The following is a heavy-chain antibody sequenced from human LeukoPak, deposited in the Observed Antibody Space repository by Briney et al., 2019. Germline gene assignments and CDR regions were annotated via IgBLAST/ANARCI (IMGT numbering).Heavy chain of an antibody. CDR1: GYTFTSYG. CDR3: ASWRDGSSWYPLGAFDI. Sequence: ASVKVSCKASGYTFTSYGISWVRQAPGQGLEWMGWISAYNGNTNYAQKLQGRVTMTTDTSTSTVYMELRSLRSDDTAVYYCASWRDGSSWYPLGAFDIWGQGTMVTVSS. J-gene: IGHJ3*02. V-gene: IGHV1-18*01. D-gene: IGHD6-13*01. CDR2: ISAYNGNT.